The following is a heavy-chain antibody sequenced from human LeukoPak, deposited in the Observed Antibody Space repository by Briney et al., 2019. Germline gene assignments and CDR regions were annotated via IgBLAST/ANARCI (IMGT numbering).Heavy chain of an antibody. D-gene: IGHD2-2*02. V-gene: IGHV3-20*04. CDR1: GFTFDDYG. CDR2: INWNGGST. Sequence: PGGSLRLSCAASGFTFDDYGMSWVRHAPGKGLEWVSGINWNGGSTGYADSVKGRFTISRDNAKNSLYLQMNSLRAEDTALYYCARDRGYCSSTSCYMAYDYWGQGTLVTVSS. CDR3: ARDRGYCSSTSCYMAYDY. J-gene: IGHJ4*02.